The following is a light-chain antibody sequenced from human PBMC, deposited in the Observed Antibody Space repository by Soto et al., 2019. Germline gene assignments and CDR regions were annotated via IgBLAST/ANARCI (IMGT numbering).Light chain of an antibody. CDR1: QRINNNF. CDR3: QQYGISPGFT. V-gene: IGKV3-20*01. J-gene: IGKJ3*01. CDR2: GAS. Sequence: VLTQSPGTLSLSPGERATLSCRASQRINNNFLAWYQQKPGQAPRLLIYGASSRATGIPDRFTGSGSGTDFTLTITRLGPEDFAVYYCQQYGISPGFTFGPGTKVDIK.